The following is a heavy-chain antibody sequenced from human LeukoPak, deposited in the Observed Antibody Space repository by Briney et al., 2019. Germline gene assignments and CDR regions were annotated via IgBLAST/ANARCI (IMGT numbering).Heavy chain of an antibody. D-gene: IGHD5-12*01. CDR3: AKSWITYYFDY. Sequence: PGGSLRLSCAASGFTFSDYYMSWIRQASGKGLEWVSYISSSGSTIYYADSVKGRFTISRDNAKNSLYLQMNSLRAEDTAVYYCAKSWITYYFDYWGQGTLVTVSS. CDR2: ISSSGSTI. J-gene: IGHJ4*02. V-gene: IGHV3-11*01. CDR1: GFTFSDYY.